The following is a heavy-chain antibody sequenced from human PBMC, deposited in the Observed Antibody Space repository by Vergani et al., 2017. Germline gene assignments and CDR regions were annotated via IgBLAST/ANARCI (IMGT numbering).Heavy chain of an antibody. CDR3: AKGKLDYYGSGSYYNIYYYYGMDV. Sequence: QVQLVESGGGLVKPGGSLRLSCAASGFTFSDYYMSWIRQAPGKGLEWVSKISSSSSYTNYADSVKGRFTISRDNAKNSLYLQMTSLRAEDTAVYYCAKGKLDYYGSGSYYNIYYYYGMDVWGQGTTVTVSS. J-gene: IGHJ6*02. CDR1: GFTFSDYY. D-gene: IGHD3-10*01. V-gene: IGHV3-11*05. CDR2: ISSSSSYT.